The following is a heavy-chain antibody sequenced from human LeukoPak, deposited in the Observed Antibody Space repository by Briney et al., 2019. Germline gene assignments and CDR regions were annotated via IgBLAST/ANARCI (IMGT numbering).Heavy chain of an antibody. CDR3: ARRRYFDGSGYLE. Sequence: SETLSLTCSVSGDSISRSDSYWDWIRQPPGKGLEWIGTTYYSGRTYYSPSLKSRVTMSVDTSKNQFSLNLRSVTAADTAGYYCARRRYFDGSGYLEWGQGTLLSVSS. CDR2: TYYSGRT. J-gene: IGHJ1*01. V-gene: IGHV4-39*01. CDR1: GDSISRSDSY. D-gene: IGHD3-22*01.